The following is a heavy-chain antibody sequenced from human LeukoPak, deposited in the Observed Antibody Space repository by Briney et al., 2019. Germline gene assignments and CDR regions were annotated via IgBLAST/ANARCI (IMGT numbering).Heavy chain of an antibody. CDR1: GGSISSYY. D-gene: IGHD5-18*01. CDR2: IYYSGST. CDR3: ARQGTAMVLGPGRNHPFDY. Sequence: SETLSLTCTVSGGSISSYYWSWIRQPPGKGLEWIGYIYYSGSTNYNPSLKSRVTISVDTSKNQFSLKLSSVTAADTAVYYCARQGTAMVLGPGRNHPFDYWGQGTLVTVSS. J-gene: IGHJ4*02. V-gene: IGHV4-59*08.